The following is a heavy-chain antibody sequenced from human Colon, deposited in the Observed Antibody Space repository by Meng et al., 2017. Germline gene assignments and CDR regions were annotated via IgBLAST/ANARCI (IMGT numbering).Heavy chain of an antibody. CDR1: GGSFSGYY. Sequence: QQWGAGLLKPSETLSLTCAVYGGSFSGYYWSWIRQPPGKGLEWIGEINHSGSTNYNPSLKSRVTISVDTSKNQVSLRLTSVTAADTAVYYCARFYGSGTFEVHDYWGQGTLVTVFS. V-gene: IGHV4-34*01. J-gene: IGHJ4*02. CDR3: ARFYGSGTFEVHDY. CDR2: INHSGST. D-gene: IGHD3-10*01.